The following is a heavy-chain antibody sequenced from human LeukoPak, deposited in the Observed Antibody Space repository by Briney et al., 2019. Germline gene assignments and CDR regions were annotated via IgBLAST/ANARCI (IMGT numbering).Heavy chain of an antibody. CDR1: GGSISSYY. J-gene: IGHJ3*02. Sequence: SETLSLTCTVSGGSISSYYWSWIRQPPGKELEWIGYIDDSGSTNYNPSLKSRVTISVDTSKNQFSLKLSSVTAADTAVYYCARERGDFRFVDIWGQGTMVIVSS. D-gene: IGHD3-16*01. CDR3: ARERGDFRFVDI. V-gene: IGHV4-59*01. CDR2: IDDSGST.